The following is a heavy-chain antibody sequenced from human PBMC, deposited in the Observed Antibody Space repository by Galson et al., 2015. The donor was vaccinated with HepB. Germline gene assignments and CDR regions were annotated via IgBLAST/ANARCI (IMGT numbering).Heavy chain of an antibody. J-gene: IGHJ4*02. CDR3: ARGAIGYYHDSGGYD. CDR1: GYTFTSYV. Sequence: SVKVSCKASGYTFTSYVISWVRQAPGQGLEWMGWISCYNDNTNYAQKFQGRVTMTTDTSTSTAYMELRSLRSDDTAVYYCARGAIGYYHDSGGYDWGQGTLVTVSS. D-gene: IGHD3-22*01. CDR2: ISCYNDNT. V-gene: IGHV1-18*01.